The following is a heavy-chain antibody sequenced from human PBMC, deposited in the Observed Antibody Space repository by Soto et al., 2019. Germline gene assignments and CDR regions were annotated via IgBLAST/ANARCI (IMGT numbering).Heavy chain of an antibody. CDR3: ARDERPAATGLSFFVY. Sequence: SETLSLTCTVSGGSISSGDYYWSWIRQPPGKGLEWIGYIYYSGSTYYNPSLKSRVTMTRDTSISTAYMELSRLRSDDTAVYYCARDERPAATGLSFFVYWGQGTLVTVSS. V-gene: IGHV4-30-4*02. CDR1: GGSISSGDYY. J-gene: IGHJ4*02. CDR2: IYYSGST. D-gene: IGHD2-2*01.